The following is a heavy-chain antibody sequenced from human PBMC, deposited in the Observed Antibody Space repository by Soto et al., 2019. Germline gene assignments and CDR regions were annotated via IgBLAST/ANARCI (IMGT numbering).Heavy chain of an antibody. V-gene: IGHV4-59*01. Sequence: SETLSLTCTVSGGSISSYYWSWIRQPPGKGLEWIGYNYYSGSTNYNPSLKSRVTISEDTSKNQFSLKLSSVTVSDTAVYYCARVAGWSYYFDYWGQGTLVTVSS. D-gene: IGHD2-15*01. CDR3: ARVAGWSYYFDY. CDR2: NYYSGST. J-gene: IGHJ4*02. CDR1: GGSISSYY.